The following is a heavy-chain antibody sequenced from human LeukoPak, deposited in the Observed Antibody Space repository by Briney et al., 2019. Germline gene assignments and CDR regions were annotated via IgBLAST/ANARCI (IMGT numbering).Heavy chain of an antibody. D-gene: IGHD3-10*01. V-gene: IGHV3-9*01. CDR2: ISWNSGSI. CDR3: AKPGVTLYYGSDDY. CDR1: GFTFDDYA. J-gene: IGHJ4*02. Sequence: PGGSLRLSCAASGFTFDDYAMHWVRQAPGKGLEWVSGISWNSGSIGYADSVEGRFTISRDNSKNTLFLQMNSLRAEDTAVYYCAKPGVTLYYGSDDYWGQGTLVTVSS.